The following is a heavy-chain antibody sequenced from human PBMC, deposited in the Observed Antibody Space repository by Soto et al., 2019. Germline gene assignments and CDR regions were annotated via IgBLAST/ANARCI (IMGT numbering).Heavy chain of an antibody. D-gene: IGHD4-4*01. V-gene: IGHV3-21*01. J-gene: IGHJ4*02. CDR3: AVTTVTTPPSFDY. CDR2: ISSSSSYI. CDR1: GFTFSSYS. Sequence: PGGSLRLSCAASGFTFSSYSMNWVRQAPGKGLEWVSSISSSSSYIYYADSVKGRFTISRDNAKNSLYLQMNSLRAEDTAVYYCAVTTVTTPPSFDYWGQGTLVTVSS.